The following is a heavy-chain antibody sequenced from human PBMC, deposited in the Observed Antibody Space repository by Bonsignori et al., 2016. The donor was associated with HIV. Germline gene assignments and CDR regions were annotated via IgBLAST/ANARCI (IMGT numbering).Heavy chain of an antibody. CDR2: IYYSGST. D-gene: IGHD1-26*01. J-gene: IGHJ4*02. CDR3: ARGSWELLPFDY. V-gene: IGHV4-30-4*01. Sequence: WIRQPPGKGLEWIGYIYYSGSTYYNPSLKSRVTISVDTSKNQFSLKLSSVTAADTAVYYCARGSWELLPFDYWGQGTLVTVSS.